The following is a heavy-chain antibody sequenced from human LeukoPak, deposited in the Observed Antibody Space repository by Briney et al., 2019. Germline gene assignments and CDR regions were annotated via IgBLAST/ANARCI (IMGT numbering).Heavy chain of an antibody. CDR3: ARETNYGDYGPFDY. V-gene: IGHV3-48*01. J-gene: IGHJ4*02. CDR2: ISSSSSTI. CDR1: GFTFSSYS. Sequence: GGPLRLSCAASGFTFSSYSMNWVRQAPGKGLEWVSYISSSSSTIYYADSVKGRFTISRDNAKNSLYLQMNSLRAEDTAVYYCARETNYGDYGPFDYWGQGTLVTVSS. D-gene: IGHD4-17*01.